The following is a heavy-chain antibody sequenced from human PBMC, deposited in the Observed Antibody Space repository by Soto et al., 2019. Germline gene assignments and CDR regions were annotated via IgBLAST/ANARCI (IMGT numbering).Heavy chain of an antibody. CDR3: AREGPSMIPPPHAFDI. V-gene: IGHV3-21*01. D-gene: IGHD3-16*01. CDR1: GFTFSSYS. J-gene: IGHJ3*02. Sequence: PGGSLRLTCAASGFTFSSYSMNWVRQAPVQGLEWVSSISSSSSYIYYADSVKGRFTISRDNAKNSLYLQMNSLGAEDTAVYYCAREGPSMIPPPHAFDIWGQGTMVTVSS. CDR2: ISSSSSYI.